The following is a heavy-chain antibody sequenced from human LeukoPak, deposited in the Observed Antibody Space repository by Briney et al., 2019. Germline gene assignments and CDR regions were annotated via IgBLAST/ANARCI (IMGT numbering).Heavy chain of an antibody. J-gene: IGHJ4*02. D-gene: IGHD2-15*01. CDR3: ARAPPRYCSGGSCYRAGFDY. V-gene: IGHV4-61*01. Sequence: PSETLSLTCTVSGGSVSSGSYYWSWIRQPPGKGLEWIGYIYYSGSTNYNPSLKSRVTISVDTSKNQFSLKLSSVTAADTAVYYCARAPPRYCSGGSCYRAGFDYWGQGTLVTVSS. CDR2: IYYSGST. CDR1: GGSVSSGSYY.